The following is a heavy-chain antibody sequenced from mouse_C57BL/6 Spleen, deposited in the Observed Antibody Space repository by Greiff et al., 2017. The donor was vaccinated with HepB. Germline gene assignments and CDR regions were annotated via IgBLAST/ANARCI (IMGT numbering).Heavy chain of an antibody. V-gene: IGHV8-12*01. CDR3: ARRGDPPAFDV. CDR1: GFSLSTSGMG. CDR2: IYWEDDK. J-gene: IGHJ1*03. Sequence: QVQLKVSGPGILQSSQTLSLTCSFSGFSLSTSGMGVSWIRQPSGKGLEWLAHIYWEDDKRYNPSLKSRLTISKETARNQVFLTITRVDTAATATYYCARRGDPPAFDVWGTGTTVTVSS.